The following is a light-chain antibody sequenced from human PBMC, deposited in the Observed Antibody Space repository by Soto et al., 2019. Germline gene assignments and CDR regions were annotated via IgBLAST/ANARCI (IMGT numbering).Light chain of an antibody. CDR2: GAS. V-gene: IGKV3-11*01. CDR1: QSIRRN. J-gene: IGKJ4*01. Sequence: EIVTTQSPPTLSLSPGERATLSCRDSQSIRRNLAWFQPGPGQAPPLLIFGASTRAAGIPARFSGSGSGTDFTLTISSLEPEDFAVYYCQQRSISLTFGGGTQVDNK. CDR3: QQRSISLT.